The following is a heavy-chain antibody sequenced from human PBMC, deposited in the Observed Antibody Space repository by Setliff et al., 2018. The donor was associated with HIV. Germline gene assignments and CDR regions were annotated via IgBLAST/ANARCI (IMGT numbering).Heavy chain of an antibody. CDR2: SYYSGSA. D-gene: IGHD3-10*01. CDR3: ARVNTMVRGAIGY. J-gene: IGHJ4*02. V-gene: IGHV4-30-4*08. Sequence: SETLSLTCTVSDGYISDGDYYWTWIRQPPGKGLEWIGHSYYSGSAHYNASLKSRVTMSVDMSNNQFSLKLRSVTAADTAVYYCARVNTMVRGAIGYWGQGTLVTVSS. CDR1: DGYISDGDYY.